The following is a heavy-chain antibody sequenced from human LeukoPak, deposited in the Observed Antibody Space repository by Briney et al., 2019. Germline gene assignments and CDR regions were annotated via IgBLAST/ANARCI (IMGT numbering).Heavy chain of an antibody. J-gene: IGHJ4*02. CDR1: GFTFIRYA. D-gene: IGHD2-21*01. V-gene: IGHV3-23*01. Sequence: GGSLRLSCAPPGFTFIRYAMSWGRQAPGKGLEWVSAISGSGGSTYYADSVKGRFTISIDNAKNTLYLQMNSLRGKETAVYYCAKELYIVVGYWGQGTLVTVSS. CDR2: ISGSGGST. CDR3: AKELYIVVGY.